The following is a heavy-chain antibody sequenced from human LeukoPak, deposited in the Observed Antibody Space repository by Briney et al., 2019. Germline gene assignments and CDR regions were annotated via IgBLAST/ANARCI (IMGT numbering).Heavy chain of an antibody. CDR3: ARGGCSSTSCAAIADY. V-gene: IGHV1-46*01. D-gene: IGHD2-2*01. CDR2: INPSGGST. J-gene: IGHJ4*02. CDR1: GYTFTNYY. Sequence: ASVKVSCKASGYTFTNYYMHWVRQAPGQGLEWMGIINPSGGSTSYAQKFQGRVTMTRDTSTSTVYMELSSLRSEDTAVYYCARGGCSSTSCAAIADYWGQGTLVTVSS.